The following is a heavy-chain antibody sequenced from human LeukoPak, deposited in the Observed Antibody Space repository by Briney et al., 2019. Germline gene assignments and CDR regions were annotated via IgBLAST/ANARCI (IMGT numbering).Heavy chain of an antibody. D-gene: IGHD6-13*01. J-gene: IGHJ4*02. Sequence: AXVKVSFKASGYPFTGYYMNWVRPAPGQGIEWMGWINPNSGGTNYAQKFQGRVTMTRDTSISTAYMELSRLRSDDTAVYYCARDPGKQPPFDYWGQGTLVTVSS. CDR1: GYPFTGYY. V-gene: IGHV1-2*02. CDR3: ARDPGKQPPFDY. CDR2: INPNSGGT.